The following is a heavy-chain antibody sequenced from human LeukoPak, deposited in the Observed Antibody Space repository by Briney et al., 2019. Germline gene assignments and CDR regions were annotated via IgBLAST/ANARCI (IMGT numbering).Heavy chain of an antibody. J-gene: IGHJ4*02. CDR3: ARGEYYYDSRFDY. CDR2: INPNSGGT. CDR1: GYTFTGYY. V-gene: IGHV1-2*06. D-gene: IGHD3-22*01. Sequence: ASVKVSCKASGYTFTGYYMHWVRQAPGQGLEGMGRINPNSGGTNYAEKFQRSVTMTRDTSISTAYMELSRLRSDDTAVYYCARGEYYYDSRFDYWGQGTLVTVSS.